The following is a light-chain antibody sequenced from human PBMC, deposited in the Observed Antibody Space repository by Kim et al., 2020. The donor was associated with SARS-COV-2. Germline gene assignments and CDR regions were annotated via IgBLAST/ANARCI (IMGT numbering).Light chain of an antibody. CDR3: HSRDSSGNSYV. CDR1: SLRRFY. Sequence: SSELTQDPAVSVALGQTVRITCQGDSLRRFYASWYQLKPGQAPIFVFYGKNNRPSGIPDRFSGSSSGNTASMTITGAQAEDEADYYCHSRDSSGNSYVFGTGTKVTVL. J-gene: IGLJ1*01. V-gene: IGLV3-19*01. CDR2: GKN.